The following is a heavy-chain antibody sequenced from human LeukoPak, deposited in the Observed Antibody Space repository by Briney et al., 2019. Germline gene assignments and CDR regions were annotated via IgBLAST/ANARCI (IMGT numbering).Heavy chain of an antibody. CDR3: ARHEGIVVVIDAFDI. Sequence: PSETLSLTCAVYGGSFSGYYWSWIRQPPGKGLEWIGEINHSGSTNYNPSLKSRVTISVDTSKNQFSLKLSSVTAADTAVYYCARHEGIVVVIDAFDIWGQGTMVTVSS. CDR2: INHSGST. CDR1: GGSFSGYY. J-gene: IGHJ3*02. V-gene: IGHV4-34*01. D-gene: IGHD3-22*01.